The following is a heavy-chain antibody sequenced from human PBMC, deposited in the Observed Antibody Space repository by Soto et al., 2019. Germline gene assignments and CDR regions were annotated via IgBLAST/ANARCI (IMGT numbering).Heavy chain of an antibody. CDR1: GFTFSSYA. CDR3: AKDRPRGIFGVADSDY. J-gene: IGHJ4*02. CDR2: ISGSGGST. V-gene: IGHV3-23*01. D-gene: IGHD3-3*01. Sequence: GGSLRLSCASSGFTFSSYAMSWVRQATGKGLEWVSAISGSGGSTYYADSVKGRFTISRDNSKNTLYLQMNSLRAEDTAVYYCAKDRPRGIFGVADSDYWGQGTLVTVSS.